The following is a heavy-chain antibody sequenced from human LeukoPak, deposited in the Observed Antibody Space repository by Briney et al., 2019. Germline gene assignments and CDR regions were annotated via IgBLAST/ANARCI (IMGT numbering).Heavy chain of an antibody. CDR2: ISGGSGST. CDR1: GFTSSSYA. CDR3: AKHRFESGGYHSTD. D-gene: IGHD3-22*01. V-gene: IGHV3-23*01. Sequence: GGSLRLSCAASGFTSSSYAMSWVRQAPGKGLAWVSTISGGSGSTYCADSVKGRFTISRDNSKNTLYLQMNSLRDEDTAVCYCAKHRFESGGYHSTDWGQGTLVTVSS. J-gene: IGHJ4*02.